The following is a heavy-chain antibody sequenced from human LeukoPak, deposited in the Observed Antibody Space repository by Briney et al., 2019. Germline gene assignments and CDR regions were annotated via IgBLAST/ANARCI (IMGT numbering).Heavy chain of an antibody. V-gene: IGHV3-30*18. CDR2: ISYDGSNK. Sequence: PGGSLRLSCAASGFTFSSSGMHWVRQAPGKGLEWVAVISYDGSNKHHSDSVKGRFTISRDNSENTLYLQMNSLRPEDTAVYYCAKDFAIVVVTAINYGMDVWGQGTTVTVSS. CDR3: AKDFAIVVVTAINYGMDV. J-gene: IGHJ6*02. D-gene: IGHD2-21*02. CDR1: GFTFSSSG.